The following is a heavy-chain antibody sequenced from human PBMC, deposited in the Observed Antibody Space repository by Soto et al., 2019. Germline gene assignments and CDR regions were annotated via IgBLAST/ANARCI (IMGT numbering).Heavy chain of an antibody. J-gene: IGHJ4*02. CDR2: IWYDGSNK. D-gene: IGHD5-12*01. Sequence: GGSLRLSCAASGFTFSSYGMHWVRQAPGKGLEWVAVIWYDGSNKYYADSVKGRFTISRDNSKNTLYLQMNSLRAEDTAVYYCARDQFRGYDMGEYDYFDYWGQGTLVTVSS. V-gene: IGHV3-33*01. CDR1: GFTFSSYG. CDR3: ARDQFRGYDMGEYDYFDY.